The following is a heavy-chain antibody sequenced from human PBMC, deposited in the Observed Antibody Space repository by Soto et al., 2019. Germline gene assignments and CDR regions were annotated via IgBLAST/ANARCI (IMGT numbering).Heavy chain of an antibody. CDR1: GFPFSFYG. CDR2: IVSDGSAI. V-gene: IGHV3-33*01. Sequence: GGSLRLSCAVSGFPFSFYGFHWVRPSPGKGLEWLGVIVSDGSAIYHADSLEGRFFISRDNSKDILYLQMNSLRVEDTAVYYCARDDAFDNENGFDMWGQGTMVTVSS. D-gene: IGHD3-3*02. CDR3: ARDDAFDNENGFDM. J-gene: IGHJ3*02.